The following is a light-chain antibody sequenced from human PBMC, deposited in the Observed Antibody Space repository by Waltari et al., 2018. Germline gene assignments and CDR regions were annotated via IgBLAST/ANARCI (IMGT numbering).Light chain of an antibody. Sequence: HSGLTQPPSAPGAPGQRVTISCSGSSSNIGSNTVNWYQQLPGAAPNILIYSNNQRPSGVPDRFSASVSGTSASLAISGLQFDDEADYYCGAWDYSLNGYVFGTGTKVSVL. J-gene: IGLJ1*01. CDR1: SSNIGSNT. V-gene: IGLV1-44*01. CDR3: GAWDYSLNGYV. CDR2: SNN.